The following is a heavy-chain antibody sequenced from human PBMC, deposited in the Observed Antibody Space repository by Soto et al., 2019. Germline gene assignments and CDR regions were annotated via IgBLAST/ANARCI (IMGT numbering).Heavy chain of an antibody. V-gene: IGHV3-33*01. CDR1: GFTFSRYD. Sequence: HPVGSLRLSCAASGFTFSRYDMHWVRQAPGKGLEWVAVIWYGGSNKYYGDSVKGRFSISSDNSKNTLYLEMNSLRAEDTAVYYCARETTIPSVGLVDWGQGTLVTVSS. CDR2: IWYGGSNK. J-gene: IGHJ4*02. CDR3: ARETTIPSVGLVD. D-gene: IGHD5-12*01.